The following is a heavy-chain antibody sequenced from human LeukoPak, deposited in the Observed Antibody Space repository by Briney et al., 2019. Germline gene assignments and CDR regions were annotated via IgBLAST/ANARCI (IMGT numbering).Heavy chain of an antibody. CDR2: VEADGKNM. Sequence: GGSLRLSCAASGFTLSLSIMHGVRQAPGKGLEWVAVVEADGKNMYYADSVKGRFTISRDNSQNTVYLQMNSLRADGTAVYYCAREKSRDGHNEGLYYYYMDVWGKGTPVTVSS. D-gene: IGHD5-24*01. V-gene: IGHV3-30*04. CDR3: AREKSRDGHNEGLYYYYMDV. CDR1: GFTLSLSI. J-gene: IGHJ6*03.